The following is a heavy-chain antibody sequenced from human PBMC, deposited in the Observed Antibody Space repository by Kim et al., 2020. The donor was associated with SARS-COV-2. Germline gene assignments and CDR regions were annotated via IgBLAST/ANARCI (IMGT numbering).Heavy chain of an antibody. CDR2: IRSKAYGGTT. CDR3: TREIRYFDWLFRSDYYYYGMDV. D-gene: IGHD3-9*01. V-gene: IGHV3-49*04. CDR1: GFTFGDYA. J-gene: IGHJ6*02. Sequence: GGSLRLSCTASGFTFGDYAMSWVRQAPGKGLEWVGFIRSKAYGGTTEYAASVKVRFTISRDDSKSIAYLQMKSLKTEDTAVYYCTREIRYFDWLFRSDYYYYGMDVWGQGTTVTVSS.